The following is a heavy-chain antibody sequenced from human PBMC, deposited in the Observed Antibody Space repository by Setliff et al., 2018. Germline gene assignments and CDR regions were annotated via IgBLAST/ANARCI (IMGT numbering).Heavy chain of an antibody. J-gene: IGHJ5*02. V-gene: IGHV4-34*01. CDR1: GGSFSTYY. CDR2: INHSGST. CDR3: ARGLLWFGTNENWFEP. D-gene: IGHD3-10*01. Sequence: SETLSLTCAVYGGSFSTYYWIWIRQPPGKGLEWIGEINHSGSTNYNPSLKSRVTISVDTSKNQFSLKLSSVTAADTAVYYCARGLLWFGTNENWFEPWGQGTLVTVSS.